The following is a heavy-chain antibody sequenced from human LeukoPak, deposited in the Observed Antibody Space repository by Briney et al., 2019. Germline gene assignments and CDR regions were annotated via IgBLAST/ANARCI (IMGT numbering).Heavy chain of an antibody. CDR2: IWYDGSNK. V-gene: IGHV3-33*01. CDR1: GFTFSSYG. CDR3: ARDAAYNPFDH. J-gene: IGHJ4*02. Sequence: PGRSLRLSCAVSGFTFSSYGMHWVRQAPGKGLEWVAVIWYDGSNKYYADSVKGRFTISRDNAKNSLYLQMNSLTAEDTDVYYCARDAAYNPFDHWGRGALVTVSS. D-gene: IGHD1-1*01.